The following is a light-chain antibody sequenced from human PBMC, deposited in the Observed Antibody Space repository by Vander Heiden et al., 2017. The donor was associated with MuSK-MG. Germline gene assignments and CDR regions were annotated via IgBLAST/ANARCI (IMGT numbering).Light chain of an antibody. Sequence: DIHMPQSPSSLSASLGDRVVITCRASDNINNYLIWYQQKPGKAPKVLISAASNLESGVPSRFSGSGSGTQFSLTISSLDPEDFATYYCQQGYNSPQTFGQGTKVEI. V-gene: IGKV1-39*01. CDR3: QQGYNSPQT. J-gene: IGKJ2*01. CDR1: DNINNY. CDR2: AAS.